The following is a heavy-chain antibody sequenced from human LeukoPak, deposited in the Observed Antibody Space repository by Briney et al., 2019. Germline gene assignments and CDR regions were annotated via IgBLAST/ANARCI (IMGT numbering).Heavy chain of an antibody. CDR1: GFTFSTYT. J-gene: IGHJ4*02. V-gene: IGHV3-30-3*01. CDR3: VRQSEGLDY. Sequence: PGGSLRLSCAASGFTFSTYTMHWVRQAPGKGLEWVAVIKENGSNKYYADSVRGRLTISRDNSKNTLYLQMSSLTAEDTAVYFCVRQSEGLDYWGQGTLVTVSS. CDR2: IKENGSNK.